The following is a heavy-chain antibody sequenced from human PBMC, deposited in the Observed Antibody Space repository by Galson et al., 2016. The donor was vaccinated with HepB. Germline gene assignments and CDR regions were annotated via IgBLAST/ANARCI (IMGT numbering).Heavy chain of an antibody. Sequence: SLRLSCAASGLTFSSYAMSWVRQAPGKGLEWVSSISSRGGRTYYTDSVKGRFTVSRDNSKNTLYLQMNNLRAEDTAIYYCEGYSDPFDIWGQGTMVTVSS. D-gene: IGHD3-22*01. J-gene: IGHJ3*02. CDR1: GLTFSSYA. V-gene: IGHV3-23*01. CDR3: EGYSDPFDI. CDR2: ISSRGGRT.